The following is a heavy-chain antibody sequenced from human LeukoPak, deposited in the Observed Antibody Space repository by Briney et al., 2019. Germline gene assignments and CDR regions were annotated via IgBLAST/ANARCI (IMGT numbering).Heavy chain of an antibody. CDR3: ARGGFGELSDY. CDR1: GFTFSDYY. Sequence: PGGSLRLSCAASGFTFSDYYMSWLRRAPGKGQEGVSYISSSSSYTNYADSVKGRFTISRDNAKNSLYLQMNSLRAEDTAVYYCARGGFGELSDYWGQGTLVTVSS. CDR2: ISSSSSYT. D-gene: IGHD3-10*01. J-gene: IGHJ4*02. V-gene: IGHV3-11*06.